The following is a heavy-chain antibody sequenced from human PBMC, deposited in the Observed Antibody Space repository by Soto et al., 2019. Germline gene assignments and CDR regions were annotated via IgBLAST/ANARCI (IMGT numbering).Heavy chain of an antibody. V-gene: IGHV3-74*01. CDR3: ARGGSGTYLLDY. J-gene: IGHJ4*02. CDR1: GFTFSSHW. Sequence: EVQLVESGGGLVQPGGSLRLSCAASGFTFSSHWLHWVRQAPGKELVWVSRINSDGSSTNYADSVKGQFTISRDNAKNTVYLQVNSLRAEDTAVYYCARGGSGTYLLDYWGQGTLVTVSS. CDR2: INSDGSST. D-gene: IGHD3-10*01.